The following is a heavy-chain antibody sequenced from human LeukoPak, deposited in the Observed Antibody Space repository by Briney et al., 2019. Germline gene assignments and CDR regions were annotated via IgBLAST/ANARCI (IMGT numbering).Heavy chain of an antibody. V-gene: IGHV4-59*01. Sequence: SETLSLTCSVSSGSLSTYSWSWVRQSPGKRLEWIGYIYYSGSTNYNPTLKSRVTISKDTSKKQMSLKLNSVTAADTAVYYCARGSNWLDPWGQGTLVTVSS. CDR3: ARGSNWLDP. J-gene: IGHJ5*02. CDR2: IYYSGST. D-gene: IGHD6-6*01. CDR1: SGSLSTYS.